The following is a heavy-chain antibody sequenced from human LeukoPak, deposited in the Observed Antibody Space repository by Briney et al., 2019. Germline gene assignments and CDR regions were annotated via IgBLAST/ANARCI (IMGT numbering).Heavy chain of an antibody. V-gene: IGHV4-59*02. Sequence: SETLSLTCAASGVSVDAYQWNWIRQPPGKGLEWIGYVYYTGYTNYKPSLQGRVAISTDTSNNQFSLKLTSVTPADTATYYCARGGEFDVFDIWGQGRAVTVSS. J-gene: IGHJ3*02. CDR2: VYYTGYT. CDR1: GVSVDAYQ. CDR3: ARGGEFDVFDI. D-gene: IGHD3-10*01.